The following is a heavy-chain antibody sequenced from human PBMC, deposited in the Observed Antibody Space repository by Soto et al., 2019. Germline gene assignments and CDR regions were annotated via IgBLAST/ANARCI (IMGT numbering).Heavy chain of an antibody. J-gene: IGHJ4*02. Sequence: SETLSLTCAVSGFSISSTYYWGWIRQPPGKGLEWLGITSRSGGTYYNSSLMGRVTLSLDTSKNQFSLNLRSVTAADTAVYHCARGPSGDNGGYIYYWGQGTLDTVSS. CDR2: TSRSGGT. CDR3: ARGPSGDNGGYIYY. V-gene: IGHV4-38-2*01. CDR1: GFSISSTYY. D-gene: IGHD2-21*02.